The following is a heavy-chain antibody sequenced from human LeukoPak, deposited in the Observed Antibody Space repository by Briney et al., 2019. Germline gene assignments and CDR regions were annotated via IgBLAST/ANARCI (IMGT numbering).Heavy chain of an antibody. CDR3: ARDDDYGDYRGLDY. V-gene: IGHV3-7*01. CDR2: IKQDGSEK. Sequence: PGGSLRLSCAASGFTFSSYWMSWVRQAPGKGLEWVANIKQDGSEKYYVDSVEGRFTISRDNAKNSLYLQMNSLRAEDTAVYYCARDDDYGDYRGLDYWGQGTLVTVSS. D-gene: IGHD4-17*01. J-gene: IGHJ4*02. CDR1: GFTFSSYW.